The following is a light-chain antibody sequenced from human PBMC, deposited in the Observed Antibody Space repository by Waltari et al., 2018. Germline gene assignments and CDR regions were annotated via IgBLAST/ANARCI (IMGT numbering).Light chain of an antibody. V-gene: IGLV2-8*01. J-gene: IGLJ2*01. CDR2: EVS. CDR3: SSYAGSITLV. Sequence: QSALTQPPSASGSPGQSVTISCTGTSSDVGGYNFVSWYQQHPGKAPKLMIYEVSERPSGVPDRFSGSKSGNTASLTVSGLQTEDESDYYCSSYAGSITLVFGGGTKLTVL. CDR1: SSDVGGYNF.